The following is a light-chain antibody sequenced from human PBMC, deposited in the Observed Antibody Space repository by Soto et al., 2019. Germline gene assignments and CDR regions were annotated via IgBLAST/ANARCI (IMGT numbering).Light chain of an antibody. CDR2: DAS. Sequence: DIQMTQSPSSLYASVVDRFTITFRTSQNINAWLAWYQQRPGQAPKLLIYDASTVQSGVPSRFSGSGSGTEFTLTISSLQPEDVATYYCQKYNSAPAFGPGTKVDIK. CDR1: QNINAW. CDR3: QKYNSAPA. V-gene: IGKV1-5*01. J-gene: IGKJ3*01.